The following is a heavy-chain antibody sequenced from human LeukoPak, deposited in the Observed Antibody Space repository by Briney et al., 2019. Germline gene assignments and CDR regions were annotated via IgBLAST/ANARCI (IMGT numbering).Heavy chain of an antibody. Sequence: GGSLRLSCAASGFTFSSYDIHWVRQAPGKGLEWVAFIRNDGSNEYYADSVKGRFTISRDNSKNTLYLQMNSLRAEDTAVYYCASPPRDYGVTFDLWGRGTLVTVSS. D-gene: IGHD4-17*01. CDR1: GFTFSSYD. CDR3: ASPPRDYGVTFDL. J-gene: IGHJ2*01. CDR2: IRNDGSNE. V-gene: IGHV3-30*02.